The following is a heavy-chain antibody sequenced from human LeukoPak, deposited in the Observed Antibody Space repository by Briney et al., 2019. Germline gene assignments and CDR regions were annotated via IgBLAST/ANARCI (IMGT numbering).Heavy chain of an antibody. V-gene: IGHV3-23*01. Sequence: PGGSLRLSCAASGFTFSSYAMSWVRQAPGKGLEWVSAISGSGGSTYYADSVKGRFTISRDNSKNSLYLQMNGLRAEDTALYYCAKEHAYYGEFDYWGQGTLVTVSS. CDR2: ISGSGGST. J-gene: IGHJ4*02. CDR3: AKEHAYYGEFDY. D-gene: IGHD4-17*01. CDR1: GFTFSSYA.